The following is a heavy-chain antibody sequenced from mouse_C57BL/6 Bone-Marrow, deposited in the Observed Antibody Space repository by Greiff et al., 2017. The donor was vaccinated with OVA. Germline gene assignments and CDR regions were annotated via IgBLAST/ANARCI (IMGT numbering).Heavy chain of an antibody. CDR1: GFTFKDDY. Sequence: EVQLQQSGAELVRPGASVKLSCTASGFTFKDDYMHWVKQRPEQGLEWIGWIDPENGDTEYASKFQGKATITADTSSNTAYLQLSSLTSEDTAVYYCTTNDGYCHLDCGGRGTGLTVSA. D-gene: IGHD2-3*01. V-gene: IGHV14-4*01. CDR3: TTNDGYCHLDC. CDR2: IDPENGDT. J-gene: IGHJ2*03.